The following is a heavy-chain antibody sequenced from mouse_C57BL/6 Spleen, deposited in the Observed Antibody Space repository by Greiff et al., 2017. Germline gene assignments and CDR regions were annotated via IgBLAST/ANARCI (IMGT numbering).Heavy chain of an antibody. J-gene: IGHJ4*01. Sequence: VQLQQSGAELVKPGASVKISCKASGYAFSSYWMNWVKQRPGKGLEWIGQIYPGDGDTNYNGKFKGKATLTADKSSSTAYMQLSSLTSEDSAVYFCARGGHYGNYDYYAMDYWGQGTSVTVSS. CDR3: ARGGHYGNYDYYAMDY. CDR2: IYPGDGDT. CDR1: GYAFSSYW. V-gene: IGHV1-80*01. D-gene: IGHD2-1*01.